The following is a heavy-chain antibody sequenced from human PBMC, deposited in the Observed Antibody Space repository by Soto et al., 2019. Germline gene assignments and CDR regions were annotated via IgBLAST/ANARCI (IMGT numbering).Heavy chain of an antibody. D-gene: IGHD3-10*01. Sequence: EVQLVESGGGLVQPGGSLRLSCAASGFTFSSYSMNWVRQAPGKGLEWVSYISSSSSTIYYADSVKGRFTISRDNAKNSLYLQMNSLRAEDTAVYYCARSVWLGELLPQPYYYYGMDVWGQGTTVTVSS. CDR3: ARSVWLGELLPQPYYYYGMDV. J-gene: IGHJ6*02. CDR1: GFTFSSYS. CDR2: ISSSSSTI. V-gene: IGHV3-48*01.